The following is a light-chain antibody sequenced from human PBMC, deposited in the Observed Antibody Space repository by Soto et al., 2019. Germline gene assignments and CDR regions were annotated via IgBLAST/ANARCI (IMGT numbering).Light chain of an antibody. CDR3: CSFAGSYTLYV. J-gene: IGLJ1*01. CDR2: DVG. V-gene: IGLV2-11*01. CDR1: SSDVGGYSY. Sequence: QSALTQPRSVSGSPGQSVTISCTGTSSDVGGYSYVSWFQQHPGKAPKLMIYDVGKRPSGVPDRFSGSKSGTTASLTISGLQAEDEADYYCCSFAGSYTLYVFGTGTKLTVL.